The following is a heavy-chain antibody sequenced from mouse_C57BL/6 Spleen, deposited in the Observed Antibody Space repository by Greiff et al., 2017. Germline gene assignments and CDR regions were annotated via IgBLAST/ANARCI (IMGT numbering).Heavy chain of an antibody. CDR2: IYPSDSET. Sequence: QVQLQQPGAELVRPGSSVKLSCKASGYTFTSYWMDWVKQRPGQGLEWIGNIYPSDSETHYNQKFKDKATLTVDKSSSTAYMKLSSLTSEDSAVYYGARTGTGAMDGWGQGTSVTVSA. J-gene: IGHJ4*01. CDR3: ARTGTGAMDG. CDR1: GYTFTSYW. V-gene: IGHV1-61*01. D-gene: IGHD4-1*01.